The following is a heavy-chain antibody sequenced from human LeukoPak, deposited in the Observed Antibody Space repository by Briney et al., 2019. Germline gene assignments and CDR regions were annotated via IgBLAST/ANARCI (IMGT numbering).Heavy chain of an antibody. CDR2: INGNDGST. D-gene: IGHD6-25*01. CDR3: ARGVQGQRLKDY. Sequence: ASVKVSCKASGYTFDNFYIHRVGQAPGQGPEWMGWINGNDGSTKYAQKFQGRVTMTRDTSISTAYMELSRLGSDDTAVYYCARGVQGQRLKDYWGQGTLVTVSS. J-gene: IGHJ4*02. V-gene: IGHV1-2*02. CDR1: GYTFDNFY.